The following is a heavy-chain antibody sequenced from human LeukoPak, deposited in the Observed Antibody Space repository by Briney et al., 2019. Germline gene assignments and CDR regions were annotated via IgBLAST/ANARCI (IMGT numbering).Heavy chain of an antibody. CDR1: GFTVSSNY. CDR2: IYSGGST. D-gene: IGHD2-2*01. V-gene: IGHV3-66*01. CDR3: ARDPSVPNYYGMDV. J-gene: IGHJ6*02. Sequence: GGSLRLSCAASGFTVSSNYMSWVRQAPGKGLEWVSVIYSGGSTYYADSVKGRFTISRDNSKNTLYLQMISLRAEDTAVYYCARDPSVPNYYGMDVWGQGTTVTVSS.